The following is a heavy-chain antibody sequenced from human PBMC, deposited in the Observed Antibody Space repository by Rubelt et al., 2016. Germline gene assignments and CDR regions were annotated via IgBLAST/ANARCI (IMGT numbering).Heavy chain of an antibody. CDR3: ARDPGDHWSHDFDS. V-gene: IGHV3-23*01. J-gene: IGHJ4*02. CDR2: ISGSGDST. D-gene: IGHD2-8*02. Sequence: LESGGGLVQPGGSLRLSCAASGFTFRSYTMTWVRQAPGKGLEWVSVISGSGDSTNYADSVKGRFTISRDNSKNTVYLQMNSLRAEDSAVYYCARDPGDHWSHDFDSWGQGTLVTVSS. CDR1: GFTFRSYT.